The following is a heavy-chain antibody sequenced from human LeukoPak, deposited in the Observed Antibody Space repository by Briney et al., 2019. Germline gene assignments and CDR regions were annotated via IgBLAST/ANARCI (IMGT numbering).Heavy chain of an antibody. Sequence: GGSLRLSCAASGFTFDDYAMHWVRHAPGKGLEWVSLISWDGGSTYYADSVKGRFTISRDNSKNSLYLQMNSLRAEDTALYYCAKDMDTAMGYYYYGMDVWGQGTTVTVSS. CDR1: GFTFDDYA. CDR2: ISWDGGST. V-gene: IGHV3-43D*03. D-gene: IGHD5-18*01. CDR3: AKDMDTAMGYYYYGMDV. J-gene: IGHJ6*02.